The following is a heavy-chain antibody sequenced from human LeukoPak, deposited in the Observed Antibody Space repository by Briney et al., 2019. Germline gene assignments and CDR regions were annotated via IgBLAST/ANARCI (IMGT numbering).Heavy chain of an antibody. CDR1: GGSVTTSSFY. CDR2: IYYSGIT. V-gene: IGHV4-39*07. J-gene: IGHJ3*02. D-gene: IGHD2-2*01. Sequence: SETLSLTCTLSGGSVTTSSFYWARIRQPPGKGLECIGTIYYSGITYYHSSLKSRVTISVDTFKNQFSLKLNSVTAADTAVYFCAKSGPAAGRPDAFDIWGQGTMVTVSS. CDR3: AKSGPAAGRPDAFDI.